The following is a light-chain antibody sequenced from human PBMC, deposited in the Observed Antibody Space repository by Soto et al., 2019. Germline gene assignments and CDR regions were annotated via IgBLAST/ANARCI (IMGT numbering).Light chain of an antibody. CDR3: MQAAQIPPT. V-gene: IGKV2-28*01. CDR1: RSLLHSSGYHY. CDR2: LGS. Sequence: DIVMTQSPLSLPVTPGEPASISCRSSRSLLHSSGYHYLDWYLQKPGQSPHLLIYLGSNRASGVPDRVSGSGSGTDFTLKITRVEAEDVGIYYCMQAAQIPPTFGQGTRLEIK. J-gene: IGKJ2*01.